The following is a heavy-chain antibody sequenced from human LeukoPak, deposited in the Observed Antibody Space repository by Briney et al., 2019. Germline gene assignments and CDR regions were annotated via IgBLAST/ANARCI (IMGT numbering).Heavy chain of an antibody. J-gene: IGHJ4*02. CDR3: ARERGFDCSGGTCYSTY. V-gene: IGHV1-2*02. CDR1: GYPFTGYY. D-gene: IGHD2-15*01. Sequence: ASVKVSCKASGYPFTGYYLHWVRQAPGQGLEWMGWINPDSGGTDYEQKFQGRVTMTRDKSISTAYMELSTLRSDDTAVYYCARERGFDCSGGTCYSTYWGQGTLVTVSS. CDR2: INPDSGGT.